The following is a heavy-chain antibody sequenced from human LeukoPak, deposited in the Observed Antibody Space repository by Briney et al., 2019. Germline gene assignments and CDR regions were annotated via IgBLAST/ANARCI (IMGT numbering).Heavy chain of an antibody. V-gene: IGHV3-21*01. D-gene: IGHD3-3*01. CDR3: ARSRGGVRDFWSGYYWYYYYYGMDV. CDR1: GFTFSSYS. CDR2: ISSSSSYI. Sequence: PGGSLRLSCAASGFTFSSYSMNWVRQAPGKGLEWVSSISSSSSYIYYADSVKGRFTISRDNAKNSLYLQMNSLRAEDTAVYYCARSRGGVRDFWSGYYWYYYYYGMDVWGQGTTVTVSS. J-gene: IGHJ6*02.